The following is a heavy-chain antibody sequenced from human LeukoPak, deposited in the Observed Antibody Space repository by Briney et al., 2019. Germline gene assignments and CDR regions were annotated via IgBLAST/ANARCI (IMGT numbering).Heavy chain of an antibody. Sequence: PSETLFLTCDVSGGSVRSYWWGWVRQPAGKGLEWLGRIYSTGSTRFNPSLKSRLTLSIDTSTNQFSLKLTSVTAADTAVYFCARQGYTVSYYFLDYWSQGTLVTVSS. CDR1: GGSVRSYW. J-gene: IGHJ4*02. CDR2: IYSTGST. CDR3: ARQGYTVSYYFLDY. V-gene: IGHV4-4*07. D-gene: IGHD1-26*01.